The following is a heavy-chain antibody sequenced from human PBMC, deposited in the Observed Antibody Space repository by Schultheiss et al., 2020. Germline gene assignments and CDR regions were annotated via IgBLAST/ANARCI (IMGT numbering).Heavy chain of an antibody. V-gene: IGHV3-33*08. CDR1: GFTFSSYG. J-gene: IGHJ6*02. CDR2: IWYDGSNK. D-gene: IGHD4-11*01. CDR3: ANPHPHYSAIDYYGMDV. Sequence: LKISCAASGFTFSSYGMHWVRQAPGKGLEWVAVIWYDGSNKYYADSVKGRFTISRDNSKNTLYLQMNSLRAEDTAVYYCANPHPHYSAIDYYGMDVWGQGTTVTVSS.